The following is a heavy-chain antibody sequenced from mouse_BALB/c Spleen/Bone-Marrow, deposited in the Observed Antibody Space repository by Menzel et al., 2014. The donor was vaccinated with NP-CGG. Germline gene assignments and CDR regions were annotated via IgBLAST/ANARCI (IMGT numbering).Heavy chain of an antibody. CDR2: INPDSYTI. V-gene: IGHV4-1*02. Sequence: EVKVVESGGGLAQPGGSLKLSCAASGFDFSGFWMGRVRQAPGKGLEWIGEINPDSYTINYTPSLKDRFIISRDNAKNTLYLQMNKVRSEDTALYYCARLGYYGGFAYWGQGTLVTVSA. J-gene: IGHJ3*01. CDR3: ARLGYYGGFAY. CDR1: GFDFSGFW. D-gene: IGHD2-3*01.